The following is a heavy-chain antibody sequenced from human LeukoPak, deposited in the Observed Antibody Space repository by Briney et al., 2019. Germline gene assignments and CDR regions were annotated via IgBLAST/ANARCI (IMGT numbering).Heavy chain of an antibody. CDR1: GYTFTGYY. CDR2: INPNSGGT. J-gene: IGHJ6*02. D-gene: IGHD6-13*01. CDR3: ARTGVEYSSSTDYYYGVDV. Sequence: ASVKVSCKASGYTFTGYYMHWVRQAPGQGLEWMGWINPNSGGTNYAQKFQGWVTMTRDTSISTAYMELSRLRSDDTAVYYCARTGVEYSSSTDYYYGVDVWGQGTTVTVSS. V-gene: IGHV1-2*04.